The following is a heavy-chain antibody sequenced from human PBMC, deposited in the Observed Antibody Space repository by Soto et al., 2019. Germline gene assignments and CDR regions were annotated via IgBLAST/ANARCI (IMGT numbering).Heavy chain of an antibody. J-gene: IGHJ4*02. V-gene: IGHV3-23*01. CDR3: ARSRIVMIVVVFPYFFDL. CDR1: GFTFSSYT. D-gene: IGHD3-22*01. Sequence: EVQLLESGGGLVQPGGSLRLSCAASGFTFSSYTMTWVRQAPGKGPEWVSSISGNGESKKYADSVKGRFTISRDNSKNTLYLQINSLRAEDTAVYYCARSRIVMIVVVFPYFFDLWGQGALVTVSS. CDR2: ISGNGESK.